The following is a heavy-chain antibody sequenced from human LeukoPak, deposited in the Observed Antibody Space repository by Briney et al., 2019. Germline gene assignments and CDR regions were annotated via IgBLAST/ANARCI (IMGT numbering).Heavy chain of an antibody. V-gene: IGHV3-21*01. CDR1: GFTFSSYS. J-gene: IGHJ5*02. D-gene: IGHD6-13*01. CDR3: AREKVAAAGTKGNWFDP. Sequence: GGSLRLSCAASGFTFSSYSMNWVRQAPGKGLEWVSSISSSSSYIYYADSVKGRFTISRDNAKNSLYLQMNSLRAEDTAVYYGAREKVAAAGTKGNWFDPGGRETLVTVSS. CDR2: ISSSSSYI.